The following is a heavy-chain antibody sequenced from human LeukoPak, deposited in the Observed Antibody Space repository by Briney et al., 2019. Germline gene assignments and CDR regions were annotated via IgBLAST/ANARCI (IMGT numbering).Heavy chain of an antibody. CDR3: ARDLPVYSKQLDSGDY. J-gene: IGHJ4*02. Sequence: AGGSLILSCAASGFSFNKYGMHWVRQAPGKGLEWVAFIHYGGSNKYYADSVKGRFTISRDNSKNTLYLQMSSLRAADTAVYYCARDLPVYSKQLDSGDYWGQGTLVTVSS. V-gene: IGHV3-30*02. CDR1: GFSFNKYG. D-gene: IGHD6-6*01. CDR2: IHYGGSNK.